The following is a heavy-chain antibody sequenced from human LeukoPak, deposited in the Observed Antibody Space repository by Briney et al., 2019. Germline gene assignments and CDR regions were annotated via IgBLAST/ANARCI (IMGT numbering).Heavy chain of an antibody. Sequence: ASVKVSCKASGYTFTSYGISWVRQAPGQGLEWMGWISAYNGNTNYAQKLQGRVTMTTDTSTSTAYMELRSLRSDDTAVYYCATDYYDSSGHSYYDAFDIWGQGTMVTVSS. V-gene: IGHV1-18*01. CDR1: GYTFTSYG. CDR3: ATDYYDSSGHSYYDAFDI. D-gene: IGHD3-22*01. CDR2: ISAYNGNT. J-gene: IGHJ3*02.